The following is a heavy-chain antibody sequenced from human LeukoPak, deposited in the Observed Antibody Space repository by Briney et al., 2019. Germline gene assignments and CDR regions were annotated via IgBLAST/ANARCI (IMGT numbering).Heavy chain of an antibody. CDR2: IYTSEST. V-gene: IGHV4-61*02. D-gene: IGHD6-13*01. CDR1: GGSISSSNYY. Sequence: SETLSLTCSVSGGSISSSNYYWSWIRQPAGKGLEWIGRIYTSESTNYNPSLKSRVTISVDTSRNQFSLKLSSVTAADTAVYYCARFYSSSVNFDYWGQGTLVTVSS. CDR3: ARFYSSSVNFDY. J-gene: IGHJ4*02.